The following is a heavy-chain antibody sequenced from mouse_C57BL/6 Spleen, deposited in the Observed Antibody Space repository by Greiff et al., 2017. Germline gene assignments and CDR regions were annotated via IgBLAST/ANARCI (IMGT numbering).Heavy chain of an antibody. Sequence: QVQLQQSGAELVKPGASVKLSCKASGYTFTSYWMQWVQQRPGQGLEWIGEIDPSDSYTNYNQKFKGKATLTVDTSSSTAYMQLSSLTSEDSAVYYCARRGDYDGGRYFDYWGQGTTLTVSS. J-gene: IGHJ2*01. CDR1: GYTFTSYW. CDR3: ARRGDYDGGRYFDY. CDR2: IDPSDSYT. V-gene: IGHV1-50*01. D-gene: IGHD2-4*01.